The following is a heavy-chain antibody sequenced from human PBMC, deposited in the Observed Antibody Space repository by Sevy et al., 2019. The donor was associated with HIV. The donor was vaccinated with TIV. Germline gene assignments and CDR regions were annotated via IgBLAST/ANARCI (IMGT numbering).Heavy chain of an antibody. J-gene: IGHJ6*02. D-gene: IGHD2-2*01. CDR3: AKDRVVVVPAAPGLGYLYGMDV. CDR1: GFTFNYYG. CDR2: IRYDGSNK. V-gene: IGHV3-30*02. Sequence: GGSLRLSCAASGFTFNYYGMYWVRQAPGKGLEWVSFIRYDGSNKDYADSVKGRFTISRDNSKNTVYLQMNSLRGEDTAVYHCAKDRVVVVPAAPGLGYLYGMDVWGQGTTVTVSS.